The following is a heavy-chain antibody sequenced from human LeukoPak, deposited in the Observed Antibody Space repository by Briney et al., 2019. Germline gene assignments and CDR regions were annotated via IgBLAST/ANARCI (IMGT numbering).Heavy chain of an antibody. CDR3: ARGRGSKYLTMIVPSGYFDY. CDR2: INHSGST. V-gene: IGHV4-34*01. Sequence: PSETLSLTCAVYGGSFSGYYWSWIRQPPGKGLEWIGEINHSGSTNYNPSLKSRVTISVDTSKNQFSLKLSSVTAADTAVYYCARGRGSKYLTMIVPSGYFDYWGQGTLVTVSS. CDR1: GGSFSGYY. J-gene: IGHJ4*02. D-gene: IGHD3-22*01.